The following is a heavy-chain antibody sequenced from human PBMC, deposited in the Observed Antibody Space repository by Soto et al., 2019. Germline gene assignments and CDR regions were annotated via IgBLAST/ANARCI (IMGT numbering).Heavy chain of an antibody. J-gene: IGHJ6*02. CDR1: GFTFSSCA. CDR3: AKGRSYYYYYGVDV. Sequence: SLRLSCAASGFTFSSCAMGWVRQAPGKGLEWVSDIIDSGGSTYYADSVKGRFTISRDNSKGTLYLQMNSLRAEDTALYYCAKGRSYYYYYGVDVWDQGTTVTVSS. CDR2: IIDSGGST. V-gene: IGHV3-23*01.